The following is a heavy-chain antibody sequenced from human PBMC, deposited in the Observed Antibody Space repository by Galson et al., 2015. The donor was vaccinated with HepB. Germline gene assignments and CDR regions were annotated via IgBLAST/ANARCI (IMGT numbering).Heavy chain of an antibody. CDR1: GYSFSTYW. Sequence: SGAEVKKPGESLKISCKGSGYSFSTYWIAWVRQMPGKGLEWMGIICPDKSETRYSPSFQGQVTISADKSISTAYLQWSSLKASDTAMYYCARAPWGSTLGVDYWGQGTLVTVS. CDR2: ICPDKSET. CDR3: ARAPWGSTLGVDY. V-gene: IGHV5-51*01. D-gene: IGHD3-16*01. J-gene: IGHJ4*02.